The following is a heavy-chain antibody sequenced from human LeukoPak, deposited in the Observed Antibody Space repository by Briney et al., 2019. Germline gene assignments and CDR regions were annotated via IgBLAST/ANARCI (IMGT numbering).Heavy chain of an antibody. CDR3: ARGLLMAPNWFDP. D-gene: IGHD5-24*01. CDR2: ISAYNGNT. J-gene: IGHJ5*02. CDR1: GYKFSGYG. V-gene: IGHV1-18*01. Sequence: ASVKVSCKASGYKFSGYGITWVRQAPGQGLEWMGWISAYNGNTKNAQKFQGRVTMTTDTSTSTAYMELSSLRSEDTAVYYCARGLLMAPNWFDPWGQGTLVTVSS.